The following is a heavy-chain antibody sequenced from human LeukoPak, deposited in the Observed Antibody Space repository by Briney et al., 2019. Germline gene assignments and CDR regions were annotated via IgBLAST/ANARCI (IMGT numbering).Heavy chain of an antibody. CDR2: IYYSGST. D-gene: IGHD3-22*01. CDR3: AKLLDSSAVDY. CDR1: GGSISSSSYY. V-gene: IGHV4-39*01. Sequence: SETLSLTCTVSGGSISSSSYYWGWIRQPPGKGLEWIGSIYYSGSTYYNPSLKSRVTISVDTSKNQFSLKLSSVTAADTAVYYCAKLLDSSAVDYWGQGTLVTVSS. J-gene: IGHJ4*02.